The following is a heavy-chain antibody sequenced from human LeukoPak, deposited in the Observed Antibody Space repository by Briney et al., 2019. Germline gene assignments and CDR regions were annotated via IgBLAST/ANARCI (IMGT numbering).Heavy chain of an antibody. CDR3: ARDLGYYGSGSYSHYYYYYYMDV. CDR1: GGTFSSYA. D-gene: IGHD3-10*01. V-gene: IGHV1-69*13. Sequence: SVKVSCKASGGTFSSYAISWVRQDPGQGLEWMGGIIPIFGTANYAQKFQGRVTITADESTSTAYMELSSLRSEDTAVYYCARDLGYYGSGSYSHYYYYYYMDVWGKGTTVTISS. CDR2: IIPIFGTA. J-gene: IGHJ6*03.